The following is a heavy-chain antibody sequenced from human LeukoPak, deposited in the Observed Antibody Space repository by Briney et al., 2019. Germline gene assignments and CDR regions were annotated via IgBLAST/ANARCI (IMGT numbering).Heavy chain of an antibody. V-gene: IGHV1-18*01. CDR2: ISAYNGNT. CDR1: GYTFTSYG. D-gene: IGHD3-10*01. J-gene: IGHJ5*02. Sequence: ASVKVSCKASGYTFTSYGISWVRQAPGQGLEWMGWISAYNGNTNYAQKLQGRVTMTTDTSTSTAYMELRSLRSDDTAVHYCARRMYGSGTHIGKQPFDNNWFDPWGQGTLVTVSS. CDR3: ARRMYGSGTHIGKQPFDNNWFDP.